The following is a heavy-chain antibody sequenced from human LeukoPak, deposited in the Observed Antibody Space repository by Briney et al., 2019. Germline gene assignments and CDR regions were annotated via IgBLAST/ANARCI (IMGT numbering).Heavy chain of an antibody. V-gene: IGHV3-21*01. CDR2: ISSSSSYI. J-gene: IGHJ4*02. D-gene: IGHD5-12*01. Sequence: GGSLRLSCAASGFTFSNYWMNWVRQAPGKGLEWVSSISSSSSYIYSADSLKGRFTISRDNAKNSLYLQMNSLRAEDTAVYYCASGRGYSGYSTFDYWGQGTLVTVSS. CDR1: GFTFSNYW. CDR3: ASGRGYSGYSTFDY.